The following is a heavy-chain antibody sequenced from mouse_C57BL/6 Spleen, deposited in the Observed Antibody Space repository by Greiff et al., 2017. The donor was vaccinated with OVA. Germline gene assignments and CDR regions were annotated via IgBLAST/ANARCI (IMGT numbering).Heavy chain of an antibody. V-gene: IGHV5-4*01. D-gene: IGHD2-3*01. J-gene: IGHJ3*01. CDR2: ISDGGSYT. Sequence: DVHLVESGGGLVKPGGSLKLSCAASGFTFSSYAMSWVRQTPEKRLEWVATISDGGSYTYYPDNVKGRFTISRDNAKNNLYLQMSQLKSEDTARYDCARDDGYYSWCAYWGQGTLVTVSA. CDR3: ARDDGYYSWCAY. CDR1: GFTFSSYA.